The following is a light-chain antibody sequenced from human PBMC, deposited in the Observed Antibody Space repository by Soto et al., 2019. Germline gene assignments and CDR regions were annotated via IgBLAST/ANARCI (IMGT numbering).Light chain of an antibody. CDR1: QSLNRRY. J-gene: IGKJ1*01. CDR3: QHYTSSPWT. Sequence: EILLTQSPGTLSLSPGARAPLSCRARQSLNRRYLAWYQQKPGQAPRLLIYDASSRATGVPDRFSSSGSGTDFTLTISRLEPEDFAVYFCQHYTSSPWTFGQGTKVDIK. CDR2: DAS. V-gene: IGKV3-20*01.